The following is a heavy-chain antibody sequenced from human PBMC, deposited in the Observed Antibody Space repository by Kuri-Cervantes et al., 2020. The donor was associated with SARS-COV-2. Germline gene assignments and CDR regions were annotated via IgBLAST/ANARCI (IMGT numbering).Heavy chain of an antibody. CDR3: VRDGDHWNFDY. J-gene: IGHJ4*02. D-gene: IGHD1-1*01. V-gene: IGHV3-30*07. CDR2: ISYDGSNK. CDR1: GFTFSSYA. Sequence: GGFLRLSCAASGFTFSSYAMHWVRQAPGKGLEWVAVISYDGSNKYYADSVKGRFTISRDNSKNMLFLQMNSLRAEDTAVYYCVRDGDHWNFDYWGQVTLVTVSS.